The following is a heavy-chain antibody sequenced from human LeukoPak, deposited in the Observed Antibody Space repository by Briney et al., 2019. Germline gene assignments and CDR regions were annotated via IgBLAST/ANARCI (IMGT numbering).Heavy chain of an antibody. CDR2: TYWDDDK. D-gene: IGHD2-8*01. CDR1: GFSLSTSAVG. V-gene: IGHV2-5*02. J-gene: IGHJ3*02. Sequence: ESGPTLVKPTQTLTLTCTFSGFSLSTSAVGVGWIRQPPGKALECLPLTYWDDDKRYSPSLRSRLTISKDTSKNHVVLTMTHMDPVEPATYYCANNKSKVYEGAFYIWGQGTMVTVSS. CDR3: ANNKSKVYEGAFYI.